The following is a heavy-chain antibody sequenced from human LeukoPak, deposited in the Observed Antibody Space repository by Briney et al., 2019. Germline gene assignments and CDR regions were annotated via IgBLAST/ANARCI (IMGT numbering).Heavy chain of an antibody. CDR1: GYTFTGYY. D-gene: IGHD6-13*01. CDR3: ARVGIAADSRLTNWFDP. Sequence: ASVKVSCKASGYTFTGYYMHWVRQAPGQGLEWMGWINPNSGGTNYAQKFQGRVTMTRDTSISTAYMELSRLRSDDTAVYYCARVGIAADSRLTNWFDPWGQGTLVTVSS. J-gene: IGHJ5*02. CDR2: INPNSGGT. V-gene: IGHV1-2*02.